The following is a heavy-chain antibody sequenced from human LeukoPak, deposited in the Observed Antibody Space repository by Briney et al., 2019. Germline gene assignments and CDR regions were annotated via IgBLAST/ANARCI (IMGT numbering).Heavy chain of an antibody. J-gene: IGHJ5*02. Sequence: GGPLRLSCVASGFTFSDYYMNWIRQAPGEGREWISYISTSGSFVYYADSVNGRFTISRDNAKNSLYLQMNSLRVEDTAVYYCARDIRYCSGATCYSRWFDPWGQGTPVTVSS. V-gene: IGHV3-11*01. D-gene: IGHD2-15*01. CDR1: GFTFSDYY. CDR3: ARDIRYCSGATCYSRWFDP. CDR2: ISTSGSFV.